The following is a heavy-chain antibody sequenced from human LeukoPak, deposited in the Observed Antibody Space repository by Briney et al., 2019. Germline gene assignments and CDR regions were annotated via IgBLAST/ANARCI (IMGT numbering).Heavy chain of an antibody. J-gene: IGHJ4*02. CDR3: VYGSGSYHYFGY. V-gene: IGHV1-69*05. Sequence: GASVKVSCKASGGTFSSYAISWVRQAPGQGLEWMGRIIPIFGTANYAQKFQGRVTITTDESTSTAYMELSSLRSEDTAVYYCVYGSGSYHYFGYWGQGTLVTVSS. D-gene: IGHD3-10*01. CDR1: GGTFSSYA. CDR2: IIPIFGTA.